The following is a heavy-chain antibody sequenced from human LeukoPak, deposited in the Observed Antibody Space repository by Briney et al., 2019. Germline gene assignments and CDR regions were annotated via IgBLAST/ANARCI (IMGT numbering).Heavy chain of an antibody. CDR1: GGSISSGGYS. CDR2: IYYSGST. Sequence: SETLSLTCAVSGGSISSGGYSWSWIRQPPGKGLEWIGYIYYSGSTNYNPSLKSRVTISVDTSKNQFSLKLSSVTAADTAVYYCAREGTMGWYDFFDYWGQGTLVTVSS. V-gene: IGHV4-61*08. J-gene: IGHJ4*02. D-gene: IGHD3-3*01. CDR3: AREGTMGWYDFFDY.